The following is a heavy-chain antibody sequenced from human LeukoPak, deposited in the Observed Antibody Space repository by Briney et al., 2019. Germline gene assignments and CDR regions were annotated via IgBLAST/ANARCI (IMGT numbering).Heavy chain of an antibody. Sequence: SETLSLTCTVSGGSISISSSYWGWIRQPPGKGLEWIGSIYYSGSTYYNPSLKSRVTISVDASKNQFSLKLSSVTAADTAVYYCVRHQYYYGAGSYYVFDSWGQGTLVTVSS. CDR3: VRHQYYYGAGSYYVFDS. J-gene: IGHJ5*01. CDR1: GGSISISSSY. V-gene: IGHV4-39*01. D-gene: IGHD3-10*01. CDR2: IYYSGST.